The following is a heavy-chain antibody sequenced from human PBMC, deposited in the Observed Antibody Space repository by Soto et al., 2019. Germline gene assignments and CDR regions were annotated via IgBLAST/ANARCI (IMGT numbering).Heavy chain of an antibody. CDR3: ASCVAPDYYDSSGYCPAFDY. V-gene: IGHV1-69*13. D-gene: IGHD3-22*01. CDR2: IIPIFGTA. Sequence: GASVKVSCKASGGTFSSYAISWVRQAPGQGLEWMGGIIPIFGTANYAQKFQGRVTITADESTSTAYMELSSLRSEDTAVYYCASCVAPDYYDSSGYCPAFDYWGQGTLVTVSS. J-gene: IGHJ4*02. CDR1: GGTFSSYA.